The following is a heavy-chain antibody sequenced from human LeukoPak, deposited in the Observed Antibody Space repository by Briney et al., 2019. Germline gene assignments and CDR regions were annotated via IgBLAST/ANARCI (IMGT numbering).Heavy chain of an antibody. CDR1: GYTFTGYY. D-gene: IGHD3-22*01. CDR3: AREATYYYDSSGHVAFDI. CDR2: INPNSGGT. Sequence: ASVKVSCKASGYTFTGYYMHWVRQAPGQGLEWMGRINPNSGGTNYAQKFQGRVTMTRDTSISTAYMELSRPRSDDTAVYYCAREATYYYDSSGHVAFDIWGQGTMVTVSS. V-gene: IGHV1-2*06. J-gene: IGHJ3*02.